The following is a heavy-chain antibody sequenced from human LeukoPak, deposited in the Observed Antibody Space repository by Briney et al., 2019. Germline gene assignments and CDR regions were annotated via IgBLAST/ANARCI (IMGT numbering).Heavy chain of an antibody. CDR3: AKEKGRGYSGYDN. CDR1: GFTFDDYA. CDR2: ISWNSGSI. Sequence: PGRSLRLSCAASGFTFDDYAMHWVRQAPGKGLEWVSGISWNSGSIGYADSVKGRFTISRDNAKNSLYLQMNSLRAEDTALYYCAKEKGRGYSGYDNWGQGTLVTVSS. V-gene: IGHV3-9*01. D-gene: IGHD5-12*01. J-gene: IGHJ4*02.